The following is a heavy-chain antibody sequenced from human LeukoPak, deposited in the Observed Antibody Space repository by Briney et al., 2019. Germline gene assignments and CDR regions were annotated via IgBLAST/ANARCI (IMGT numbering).Heavy chain of an antibody. J-gene: IGHJ4*02. CDR3: ARAVAGFDY. CDR1: GFTLSRYW. Sequence: PGGSLRLSCAASGFTLSRYWMHWVRHAPGKGLAWVSRINSDGSSKIYADSVKGRSTISRDNAKNSLYLQMNSLRAEDTAVYYCARAVAGFDYWGQGTLVTVSS. CDR2: INSDGSSK. D-gene: IGHD6-19*01. V-gene: IGHV3-74*01.